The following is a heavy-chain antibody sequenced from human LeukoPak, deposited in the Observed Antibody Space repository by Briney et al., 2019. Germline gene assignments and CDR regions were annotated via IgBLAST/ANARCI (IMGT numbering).Heavy chain of an antibody. D-gene: IGHD4-23*01. CDR1: GGSISSHY. CDR2: IYYSGST. V-gene: IGHV4-39*07. CDR3: ARGGKATVVTM. J-gene: IGHJ4*02. Sequence: SETLSLTCTVSGGSISSHYWGWIRQPPGKGLEWIGSIYYSGSTYYNPSLKSRVSMSVDTSKNQFSLKLTSVTAADTAVYYCARGGKATVVTMWGQGILVTVSS.